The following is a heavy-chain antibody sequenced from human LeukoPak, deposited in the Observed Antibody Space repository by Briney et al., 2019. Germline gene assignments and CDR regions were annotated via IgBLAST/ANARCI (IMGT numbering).Heavy chain of an antibody. V-gene: IGHV3-48*04. CDR3: ASANTYYYDSSGYYPLGY. Sequence: GGSLRLSCAASGFTFSSYSMNWVRQAPGKGLEWVSYISSSSSTIYYADSVKGRFTISRDNAKNSLYLQMNSLRAEDTAVYYCASANTYYYDSSGYYPLGYWGQGTLVTVSS. CDR2: ISSSSSTI. CDR1: GFTFSSYS. J-gene: IGHJ4*02. D-gene: IGHD3-22*01.